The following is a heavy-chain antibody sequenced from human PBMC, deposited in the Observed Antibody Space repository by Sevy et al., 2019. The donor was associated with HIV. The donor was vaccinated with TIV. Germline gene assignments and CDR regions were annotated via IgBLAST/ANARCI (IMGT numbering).Heavy chain of an antibody. CDR2: INQDGGEK. CDR3: ARVVGGYYDSSGYRHFDL. CDR1: RFTFSSYW. D-gene: IGHD3-22*01. Sequence: GGSLRLSCAASRFTFSSYWMSWVRQAPGKGLEWVANINQDGGEKYHLDSVKGRFTISRDNAKNSLYLQMNSLRAEDTAVYYCARVVGGYYDSSGYRHFDLWGRGTLVTVSS. J-gene: IGHJ2*01. V-gene: IGHV3-7*01.